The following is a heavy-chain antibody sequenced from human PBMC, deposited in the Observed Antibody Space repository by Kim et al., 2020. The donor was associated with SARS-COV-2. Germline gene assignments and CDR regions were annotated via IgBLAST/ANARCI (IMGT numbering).Heavy chain of an antibody. J-gene: IGHJ5*02. CDR2: IYYSGST. D-gene: IGHD3-10*01. CDR1: GGSISSSSYY. V-gene: IGHV4-39*01. Sequence: SETLSLTCTVSGGSISSSSYYWGWIRQPPGKGLEWIGSIYYSGSTYYNPSLKSRVTISVDTSKNQFSLKLSSVTAADTAVYYCANTQGYYGSGSYFPLPNWFDPWGQGTLVTVSS. CDR3: ANTQGYYGSGSYFPLPNWFDP.